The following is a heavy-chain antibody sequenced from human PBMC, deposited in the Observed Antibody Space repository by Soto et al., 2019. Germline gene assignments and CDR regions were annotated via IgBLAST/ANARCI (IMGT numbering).Heavy chain of an antibody. D-gene: IGHD3-9*01. CDR2: IYYSGST. J-gene: IGHJ4*02. Sequence: PSETLSLTCTVSGGSISSYYWSWIRQPPGKGLEWIGYIYYSGSTNYNPSLKSRVTISVDTSKNQFSLKLSSVTAADTAVYYCARGNYDILTGLPRAYFDYWGQGTLVTVSS. CDR3: ARGNYDILTGLPRAYFDY. V-gene: IGHV4-59*01. CDR1: GGSISSYY.